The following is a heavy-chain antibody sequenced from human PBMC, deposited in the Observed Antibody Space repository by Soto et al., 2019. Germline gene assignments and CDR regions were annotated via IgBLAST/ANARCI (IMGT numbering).Heavy chain of an antibody. D-gene: IGHD6-13*01. CDR1: GYTFTGYY. CDR3: ARAPQLVVLAGTYYFDY. J-gene: IGHJ4*02. Sequence: ASVKVSCKASGYTFTGYYMHWVRQAPGQGLEWMGWINPNSGGTNYAQKFQGWVTMTRDTSISTAYMELSRLRSDDTAGYYCARAPQLVVLAGTYYFDYWGQGTLVTVSS. V-gene: IGHV1-2*04. CDR2: INPNSGGT.